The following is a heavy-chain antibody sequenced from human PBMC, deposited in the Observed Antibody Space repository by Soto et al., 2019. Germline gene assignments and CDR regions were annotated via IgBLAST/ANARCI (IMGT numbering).Heavy chain of an antibody. Sequence: QVQLVQSGAEVKKPGASVKVSCKPSGYSYTPFGISWVRQAPGQGLEWMGWMNSNSGKTDYAQKFHGRVTMTTDTFTRTAYMDLRSLTSDDTAVYFCVRDRLTVTGTKCFDYWGQGTLVTVSS. J-gene: IGHJ4*02. CDR3: VRDRLTVTGTKCFDY. V-gene: IGHV1-18*01. CDR1: GYSYTPFG. D-gene: IGHD4-17*01. CDR2: MNSNSGKT.